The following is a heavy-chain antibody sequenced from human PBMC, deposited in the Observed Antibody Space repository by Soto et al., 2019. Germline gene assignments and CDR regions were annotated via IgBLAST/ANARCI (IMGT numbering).Heavy chain of an antibody. V-gene: IGHV4-31*03. Sequence: TLSLTCTVSGGSISSGGYYWSWIRQHPGKGLEWIGYIYYSGSTYYNPSLKSRVTISVDTSKNQFSLKLSSVTAADTAVYYCARSQSIAVASYYYYYGMDVWGQGTTVTVSS. CDR3: ARSQSIAVASYYYYYGMDV. CDR2: IYYSGST. D-gene: IGHD6-19*01. CDR1: GGSISSGGYY. J-gene: IGHJ6*02.